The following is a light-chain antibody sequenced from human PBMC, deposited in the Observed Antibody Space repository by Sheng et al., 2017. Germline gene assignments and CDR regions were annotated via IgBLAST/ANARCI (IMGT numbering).Light chain of an antibody. J-gene: IGLJ3*02. CDR3: SSYTSNSFWV. Sequence: QSALTQPASVSGSPGQSITISCTGTSSDVGGYNYVSWYQQHPGKAPKLMIYDVSNRPSGVSNRFSGSKSGNTASLTISGLQAEDEADYYCSSYTSNSFWVFGGGTKLTVL. CDR2: DVS. CDR1: SSDVGGYNY. V-gene: IGLV2-14*01.